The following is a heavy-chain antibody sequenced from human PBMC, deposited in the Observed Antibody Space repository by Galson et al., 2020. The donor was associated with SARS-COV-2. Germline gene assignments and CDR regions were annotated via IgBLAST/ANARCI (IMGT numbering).Heavy chain of an antibody. J-gene: IGHJ3*02. Sequence: GESLKISCAASGFTFSSYAMSWVRQAPGKGLEWVSAISGSGGSTYYADSVKGRFTISRDNSKNTLYLQMNSLRAEDTAVYYCAKTDMVRGVINDAFDIWGQGTMVTVSS. CDR3: AKTDMVRGVINDAFDI. D-gene: IGHD3-10*01. CDR2: ISGSGGST. CDR1: GFTFSSYA. V-gene: IGHV3-23*01.